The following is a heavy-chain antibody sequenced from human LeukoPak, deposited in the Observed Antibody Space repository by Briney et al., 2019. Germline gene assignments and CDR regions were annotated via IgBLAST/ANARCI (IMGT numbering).Heavy chain of an antibody. J-gene: IGHJ3*02. D-gene: IGHD2-2*01. CDR3: ARKTIVVVPAGSKDAFDI. CDR1: GGTFSSYA. CDR2: IIPIFGTA. V-gene: IGHV1-69*13. Sequence: SVNVSCKASGGTFSSYAISWVRQAPGQGLEWMGGIIPIFGTANYAQKFQGRVTITADESTSTAYMELSSLRSEDTAVYYCARKTIVVVPAGSKDAFDIWGQGTMVTVSS.